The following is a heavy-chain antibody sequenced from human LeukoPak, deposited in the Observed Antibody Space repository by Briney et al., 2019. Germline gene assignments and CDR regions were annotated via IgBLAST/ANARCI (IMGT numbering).Heavy chain of an antibody. CDR1: GYTFTSHG. V-gene: IGHV1-18*01. D-gene: IGHD2/OR15-2a*01. Sequence: GASVKVSCKASGYTFTSHGITWVRQAPGQGPEWMGWIGPSTGDTDYALNLQGRVTLTTDTSTSTAYMELRSLRSDDTAVYYCARVRDYLFDYWGQGTLVTVSS. CDR2: IGPSTGDT. J-gene: IGHJ4*02. CDR3: ARVRDYLFDY.